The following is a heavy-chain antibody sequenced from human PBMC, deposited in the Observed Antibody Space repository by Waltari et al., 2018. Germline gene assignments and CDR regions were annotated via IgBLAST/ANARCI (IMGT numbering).Heavy chain of an antibody. CDR2: INPNSGGT. J-gene: IGHJ6*02. CDR1: GYPFTGYY. CDR3: ARVSLRGYYYGMDV. Sequence: QVQLVQSGAEVKKPGASVKVSCKASGYPFTGYYLPCVLQPPGQGLEWMGWINPNSGGTNYAQKFQGRVTMTRDTSISTAYMELSRLRSDDTAVYYCARVSLRGYYYGMDVWGQGTTVTVSS. V-gene: IGHV1-2*02. D-gene: IGHD3-10*01.